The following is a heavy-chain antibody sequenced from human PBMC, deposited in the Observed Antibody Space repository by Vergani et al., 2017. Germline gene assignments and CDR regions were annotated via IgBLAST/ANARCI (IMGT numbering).Heavy chain of an antibody. CDR3: ARGTAYYYDSSGYYDDY. CDR1: GGTFSSYA. J-gene: IGHJ4*02. CDR2: MNPNSGNT. V-gene: IGHV1-8*02. D-gene: IGHD3-22*01. Sequence: QVQLVQSGAEVKKPGSSVKVSCKASGGTFSSYAINWVRQATGQGLEWMGWMNPNSGNTGYAQKFQGRVTMTRNTSISTAYMELSSLRSEDTAVYYCARGTAYYYDSSGYYDDYWGQGTLVTVSS.